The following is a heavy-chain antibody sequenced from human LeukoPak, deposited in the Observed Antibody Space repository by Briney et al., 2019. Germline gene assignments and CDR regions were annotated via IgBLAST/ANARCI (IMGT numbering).Heavy chain of an antibody. Sequence: GGSLRLSCAASGFTFSSYGMHWVRQAPGKGLEWVAVIWYDGSNKYYADSVKGRFTISRDNSKNTLYLQMNSLRAEDTAVYYYARDFGIAAAGSDYWGQGTLVTVSS. D-gene: IGHD6-13*01. V-gene: IGHV3-33*01. CDR1: GFTFSSYG. J-gene: IGHJ4*02. CDR2: IWYDGSNK. CDR3: ARDFGIAAAGSDY.